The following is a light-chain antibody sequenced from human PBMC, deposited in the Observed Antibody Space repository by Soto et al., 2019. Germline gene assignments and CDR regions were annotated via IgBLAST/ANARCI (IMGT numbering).Light chain of an antibody. Sequence: QSVLTQPPSASGAPGQSVTISCTGTSSDVGGYNDVSWYQHHPGKAPKVLIYDVSQRPSGVPDRFSGSKSGNTASLTASGLDEDDEDDYSCSSYGGMSNVVFGGGTKVTVL. V-gene: IGLV2-8*01. CDR1: SSDVGGYND. J-gene: IGLJ2*01. CDR2: DVS. CDR3: SSYGGMSNVV.